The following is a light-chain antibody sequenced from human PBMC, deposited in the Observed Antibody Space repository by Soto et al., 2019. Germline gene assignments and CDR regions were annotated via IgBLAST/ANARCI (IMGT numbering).Light chain of an antibody. J-gene: IGKJ2*01. CDR1: QTVLYSSSNKNY. Sequence: DIVMTQSPDSLAVSLGERATINCKSSQTVLYSSSNKNYLAWYQQKPGQPPKLLIFWASTRESGVPDRFSGSGSGTDFTLTSSSLQAEDVAVYYCQQYYSTVTFGQGTKLEIK. CDR2: WAS. CDR3: QQYYSTVT. V-gene: IGKV4-1*01.